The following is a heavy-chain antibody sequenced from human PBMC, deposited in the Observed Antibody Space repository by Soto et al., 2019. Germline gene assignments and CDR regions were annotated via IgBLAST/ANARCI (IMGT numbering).Heavy chain of an antibody. V-gene: IGHV4-31*03. CDR3: ARTDAYNSSFFDS. CDR2: IYHTGRT. CDR1: GDSVNSAY. D-gene: IGHD6-6*01. Sequence: QVQLQEMGPGLVKRSQTLPVTCTVSGDSVNSAYWSWIRQLPGKGLEWMGNIYHTGRTFYNPSLKSRLAISNDMSTSLYSLKLGSVTASDTAVYYCARTDAYNSSFFDSWGQGTVVTVSS. J-gene: IGHJ4*02.